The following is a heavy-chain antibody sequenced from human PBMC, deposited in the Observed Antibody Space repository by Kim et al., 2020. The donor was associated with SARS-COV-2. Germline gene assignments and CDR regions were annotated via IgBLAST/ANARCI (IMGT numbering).Heavy chain of an antibody. J-gene: IGHJ4*02. Sequence: YADSVKGRFTNSRENAKHTLYLQMNSLRAEETAVYYCARDFMVGVVVTTDYWGQETLVTVSS. D-gene: IGHD3-22*01. V-gene: IGHV3-30*07. CDR3: ARDFMVGVVVTTDY.